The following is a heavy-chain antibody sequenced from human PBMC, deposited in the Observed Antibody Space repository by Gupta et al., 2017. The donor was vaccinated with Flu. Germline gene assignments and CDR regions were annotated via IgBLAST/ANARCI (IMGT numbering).Heavy chain of an antibody. Sequence: VHQAPGKGLEYVASLSGDGDDTEYADSVRGRFTISRDNSKKRLYLQMSSLRSEDTATYFCAKNGNSYGHWVDYWGQGTLVTVSS. J-gene: IGHJ4*02. CDR2: LSGDGDDT. V-gene: IGHV3-23*01. D-gene: IGHD5-18*01. CDR3: AKNGNSYGHWVDY.